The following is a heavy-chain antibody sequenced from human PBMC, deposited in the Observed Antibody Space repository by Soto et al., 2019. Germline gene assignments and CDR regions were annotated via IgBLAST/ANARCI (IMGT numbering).Heavy chain of an antibody. D-gene: IGHD2-21*01. CDR2: INTDGSFA. Sequence: EVQLVESGGGLVQPGESLRLSCAASGLTFRSYWMHWVRQAPGKGLVWFSRINTDGSFAMYVDSVKGRFTISRDNAKNTRYLHMNSLRAEDTAVYYCVRDMQLWRLVSWGQGTLVTVSS. CDR1: GLTFRSYW. J-gene: IGHJ4*02. CDR3: VRDMQLWRLVS. V-gene: IGHV3-74*03.